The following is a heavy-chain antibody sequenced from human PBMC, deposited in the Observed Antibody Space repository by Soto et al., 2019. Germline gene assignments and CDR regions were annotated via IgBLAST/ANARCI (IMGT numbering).Heavy chain of an antibody. Sequence: VQLLESGGGFIHPGGSLRLSCAASGFSFSSFAMNWVRQAPGKGLEWVPIISGSADSTFYADSVKGRFTISRDNSKSTLYLQINSLRAEDTAVYYCAKTRGAMIYAISVYGMDVWGQGTTVTVSS. CDR2: ISGSADST. CDR1: GFSFSSFA. J-gene: IGHJ6*02. D-gene: IGHD2-8*01. V-gene: IGHV3-23*01. CDR3: AKTRGAMIYAISVYGMDV.